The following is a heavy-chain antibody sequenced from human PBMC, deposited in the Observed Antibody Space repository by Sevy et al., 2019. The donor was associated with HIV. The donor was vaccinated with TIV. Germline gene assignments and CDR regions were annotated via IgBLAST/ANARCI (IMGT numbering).Heavy chain of an antibody. V-gene: IGHV3-23*01. Sequence: GGSLRLSCAASGFTFSSYVMSWVRQAPGKGLEWVSGVTTSGNTYYADSVKGRFTISRDNSKDTLFLQMNSLTAEDTAVYYFAKVAVAGSVRVAAFDIWGQGTMVTVSS. D-gene: IGHD6-19*01. CDR3: AKVAVAGSVRVAAFDI. CDR1: GFTFSSYV. CDR2: VTTSGNT. J-gene: IGHJ3*02.